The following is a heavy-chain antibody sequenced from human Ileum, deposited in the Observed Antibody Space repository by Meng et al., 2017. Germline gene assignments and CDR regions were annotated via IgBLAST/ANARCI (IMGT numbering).Heavy chain of an antibody. D-gene: IGHD2-8*01. V-gene: IGHV4-4*02. CDR1: GSW. CDR2: IFESERT. Sequence: QVQVAELPPRLAEPSGPRSVTCGGSGSWWSWCRQPPETGREWLEEIFESERTNYNTSLTTRATILIDKSKSQITLQLITVTAADTAVYSFANSNGRDVYYFGYWGQGTLVTVSS. J-gene: IGHJ4*02. CDR3: ANSNGRDVYYFGY.